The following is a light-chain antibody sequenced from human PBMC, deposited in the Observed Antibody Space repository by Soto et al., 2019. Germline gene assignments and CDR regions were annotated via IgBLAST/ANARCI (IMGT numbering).Light chain of an antibody. Sequence: ALTQPASVSGSPGQSITISCTGTNSDVGGYDRVSWYQHHTGKAPKLLIFEVYNRPSGISDRFSGSKSGDTASLTISGLQAEDEADYYCISYIPSTTTHWVFGGGTQL. CDR3: ISYIPSTTTHWV. CDR2: EVY. J-gene: IGLJ3*02. CDR1: NSDVGGYDR. V-gene: IGLV2-14*01.